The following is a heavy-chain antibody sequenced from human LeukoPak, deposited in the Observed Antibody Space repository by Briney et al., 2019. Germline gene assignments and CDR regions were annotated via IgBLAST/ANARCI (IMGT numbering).Heavy chain of an antibody. D-gene: IGHD2-8*01. CDR3: AKHAEDIVLMVYAPMDV. Sequence: GGSLRLSCAASGFTFSSYAMSWVRQAPGKGLEWVSAIIGSGGSTYYADSVKGRFTISRDNSKNTLYLQMNSLRAEDTAVYYCAKHAEDIVLMVYAPMDVWGKGTTVTVSS. CDR2: IIGSGGST. CDR1: GFTFSSYA. V-gene: IGHV3-23*01. J-gene: IGHJ6*04.